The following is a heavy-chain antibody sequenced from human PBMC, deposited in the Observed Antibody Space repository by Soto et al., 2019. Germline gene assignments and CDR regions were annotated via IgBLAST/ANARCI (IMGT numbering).Heavy chain of an antibody. CDR3: AREKNDFWSGYSALGFDY. V-gene: IGHV1-69*13. CDR1: GGTFSSYA. D-gene: IGHD3-3*01. CDR2: IIPIFGTA. Sequence: SVKVSCKASGGTFSSYAISWVRQAPGQGLEWMGGIIPIFGTANYAQKFQGRVTITADESTSTAYMELSSLRSEDTAVYYCAREKNDFWSGYSALGFDYWGQGTLVTVSS. J-gene: IGHJ4*02.